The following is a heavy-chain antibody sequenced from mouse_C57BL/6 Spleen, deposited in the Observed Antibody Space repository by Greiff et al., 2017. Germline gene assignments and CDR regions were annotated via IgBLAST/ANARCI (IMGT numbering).Heavy chain of an antibody. CDR1: GFSLTSYG. D-gene: IGHD2-4*01. CDR3: ARHGYDYDGAWFAY. Sequence: LMAPSQSLSITCTVSGFSLTSYGVHWVRQPPGKGLEWLVVIWSGGSTTYNSALKSRLSISQDNSKSQVFLKMNSLQTDDTAMYYGARHGYDYDGAWFAYWGQGTLVTVSA. J-gene: IGHJ3*01. V-gene: IGHV2-6-2*01. CDR2: IWSGGST.